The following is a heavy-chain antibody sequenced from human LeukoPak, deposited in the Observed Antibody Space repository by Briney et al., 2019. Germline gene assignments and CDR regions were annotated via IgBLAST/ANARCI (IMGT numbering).Heavy chain of an antibody. CDR1: CDSITNDY. CDR2: IFYSGST. J-gene: IGHJ4*02. Sequence: SETLSLTCSVACDSITNDYSGWVRQPPGKGLEWIGNIFYSGSTNYSPSLKNRVTISVDRSKNQFSLKLTSVTAADTAVYYCGRCSAWSGELIWGQGILVTVSS. D-gene: IGHD3-10*01. CDR3: GRCSAWSGELI. V-gene: IGHV4-59*01.